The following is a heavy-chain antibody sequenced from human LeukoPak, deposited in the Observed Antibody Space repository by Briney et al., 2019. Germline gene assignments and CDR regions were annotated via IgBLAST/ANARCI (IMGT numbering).Heavy chain of an antibody. D-gene: IGHD6-13*01. CDR3: ARQQLSQLYYFDN. Sequence: SETLSLTCTVSGGSISSYYWSWIRQPPGKGLEWIGYIYYSGSTNYNPSLKSRVTISVDTSKNQFSLKLSSVTAADTAVYYCARQQLSQLYYFDNWGQGTLVTVSS. CDR2: IYYSGST. J-gene: IGHJ4*02. V-gene: IGHV4-59*01. CDR1: GGSISSYY.